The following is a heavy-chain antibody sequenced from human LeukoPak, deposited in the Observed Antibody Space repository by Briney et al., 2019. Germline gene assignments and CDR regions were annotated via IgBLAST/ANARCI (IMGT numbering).Heavy chain of an antibody. CDR1: GFTFDDYA. Sequence: GGSLRLSCAASGFTFDDYAMHWVRQAPGKGLELVSGISWNSGSIGYADSVKGRFTISRDNAKNSLYLQMNSLRAEDTALYYCAKEGSYGDYLWFDPWGQGTLVTVSS. CDR2: ISWNSGSI. J-gene: IGHJ5*02. V-gene: IGHV3-9*01. D-gene: IGHD4-17*01. CDR3: AKEGSYGDYLWFDP.